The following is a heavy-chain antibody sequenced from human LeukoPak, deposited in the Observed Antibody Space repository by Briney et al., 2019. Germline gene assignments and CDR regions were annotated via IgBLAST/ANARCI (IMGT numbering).Heavy chain of an antibody. Sequence: PGGSRRLSCAAPGFTFSGYSRTGVGKAPGKGLEWVSGITSRSTTYYADSVKGRFTISRDNSKNMVWLQINSPTAEDTATYYCAKDGNWARFEDWGQGTLVTVSS. CDR2: ITSRSTT. CDR1: GFTFSGYS. J-gene: IGHJ4*02. V-gene: IGHV3-23*01. D-gene: IGHD7-27*01. CDR3: AKDGNWARFED.